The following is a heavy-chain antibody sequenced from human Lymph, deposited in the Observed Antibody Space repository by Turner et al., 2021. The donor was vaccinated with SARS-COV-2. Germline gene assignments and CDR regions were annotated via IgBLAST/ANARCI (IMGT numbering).Heavy chain of an antibody. CDR1: GYTFTSYD. CDR3: ARGRYSGGGMDV. CDR2: MNPNIANT. J-gene: IGHJ6*02. V-gene: IGHV1-8*03. D-gene: IGHD1-26*01. Sequence: QVQLVQSGAEVKKPGASVKVSCKATGYTFTSYDINWVRQATGQGLEWMGCMNPNIANTGYAQNYQARVTSPRNSSITTAYMELSSLRSEYTAVYYCARGRYSGGGMDVWGQGTTVTVSS.